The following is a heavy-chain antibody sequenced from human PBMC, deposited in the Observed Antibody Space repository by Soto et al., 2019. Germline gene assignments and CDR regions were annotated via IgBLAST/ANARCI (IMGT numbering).Heavy chain of an antibody. D-gene: IGHD1-1*01. CDR2: ISYSGTT. V-gene: IGHV4-39*01. CDR3: ARHDHGSYTINGFDV. J-gene: IGHJ3*01. CDR1: GHAVVTSGIL. Sequence: SETLTLTCNVSGHAVVTSGILWTWIRQPPGKVLEWIGTISYSGTTFYNPSLKTRITISVDSSKNQFSLSLVSVTAADTAMYYCARHDHGSYTINGFDVWGQGTMVT.